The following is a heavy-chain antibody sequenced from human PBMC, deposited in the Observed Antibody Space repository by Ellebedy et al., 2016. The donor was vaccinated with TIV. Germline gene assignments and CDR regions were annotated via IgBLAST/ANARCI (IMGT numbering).Heavy chain of an antibody. Sequence: PGGSLRLSCAASGFTFTTFWMSWVRQAPGKGLEWVGNINQDGSERCYGGSVKGRFTISRDNAKNSVYLQMNSLRAEDTAVYYCARENWYNDYWGQGTLVTVSS. J-gene: IGHJ4*02. D-gene: IGHD1/OR15-1a*01. V-gene: IGHV3-7*04. CDR2: INQDGSER. CDR3: ARENWYNDY. CDR1: GFTFTTFW.